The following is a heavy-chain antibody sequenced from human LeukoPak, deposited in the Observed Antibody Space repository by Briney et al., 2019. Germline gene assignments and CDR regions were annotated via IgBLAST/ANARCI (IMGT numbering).Heavy chain of an antibody. CDR1: GGSISSGGYY. D-gene: IGHD1-26*01. J-gene: IGHJ4*02. Sequence: PSQTLSLTRTVSGGSISSGGYYWTWIRQHPGKGLEWIGYIYYSGSTYYNPSLKSRVTISVDTSKNQFSLKLSSVTAADTAVYYCARDDVGSGFDYWGQGTLVTVSS. CDR3: ARDDVGSGFDY. CDR2: IYYSGST. V-gene: IGHV4-31*03.